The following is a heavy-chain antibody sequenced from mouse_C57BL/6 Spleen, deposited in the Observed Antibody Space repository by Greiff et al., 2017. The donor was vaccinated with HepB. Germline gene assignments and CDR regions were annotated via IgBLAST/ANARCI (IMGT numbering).Heavy chain of an antibody. V-gene: IGHV10-3*01. CDR1: GFTFNTYA. D-gene: IGHD2-4*01. J-gene: IGHJ3*01. CDR2: IRSKSSNNAT. CDR3: VREGDYDSWFAY. Sequence: EVKLMESGGGLVQPKGSLKLSCAASGFTFNTYAMHWVRQAPGKGLEWVARIRSKSSNNATYYADSVKDRFTISRDDSQSMLYLQMNNLKTEDTAMYYCVREGDYDSWFAYWGQGTLVTVSA.